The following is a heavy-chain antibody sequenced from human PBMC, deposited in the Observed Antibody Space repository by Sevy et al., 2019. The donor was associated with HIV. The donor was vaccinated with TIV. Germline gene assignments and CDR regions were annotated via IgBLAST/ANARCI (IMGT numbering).Heavy chain of an antibody. V-gene: IGHV1-18*01. CDR3: ARDEGGLGY. D-gene: IGHD5-12*01. Sequence: ASVKVSCKASGFNLNIYGISWVRQAAGQGLEWLGWSSGDNGNSNYAQKLQGRVTMTTDTSTSTAYMELRSLRSDDTAVYYCARDEGGLGYWGQGTLVTVSS. CDR1: GFNLNIYG. CDR2: SSGDNGNS. J-gene: IGHJ4*02.